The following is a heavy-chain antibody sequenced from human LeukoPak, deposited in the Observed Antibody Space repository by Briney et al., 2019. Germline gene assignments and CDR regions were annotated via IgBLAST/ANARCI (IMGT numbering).Heavy chain of an antibody. CDR1: GGSISSYY. V-gene: IGHV4-59*01. CDR3: ARVYDFEVDP. D-gene: IGHD3-3*01. Sequence: SETLSVTCTASGGSISSYYWSWIRQPPGKGLEWIGYIYYSGSTNYNPSLKSRVTISVDTSKNQFSLKLSSVTAADTAVYYCARVYDFEVDPWGQGTLVTFSS. CDR2: IYYSGST. J-gene: IGHJ5*02.